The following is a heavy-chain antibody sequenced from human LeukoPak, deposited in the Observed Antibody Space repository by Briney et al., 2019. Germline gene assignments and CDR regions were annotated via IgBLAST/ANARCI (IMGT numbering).Heavy chain of an antibody. Sequence: PGGSLRLSCAASGFTFSSYAMSWVRQAPGKGLEWVSAISGSGGSTYYADSVKGRFTISRDNSKNTLYLQMNSLRAEDTAVYFCARVGIAVTGFDYWGQGTLVTVSS. CDR2: ISGSGGST. V-gene: IGHV3-23*01. D-gene: IGHD6-19*01. J-gene: IGHJ4*02. CDR3: ARVGIAVTGFDY. CDR1: GFTFSSYA.